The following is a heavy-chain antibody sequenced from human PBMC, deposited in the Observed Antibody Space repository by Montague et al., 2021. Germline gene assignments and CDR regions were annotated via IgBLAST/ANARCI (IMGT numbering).Heavy chain of an antibody. V-gene: IGHV4-59*08. Sequence: SETLSLTCTVTGGSISEFYWSWIRQSPEKGLAWTGYIYDSGTTNYNPSLKSRVTISADTSMNQFSLNLRSVTAADTAVYFCARRLGIRAPFDYWGQGTLVTVAS. CDR1: GGSISEFY. D-gene: IGHD7-27*01. J-gene: IGHJ4*02. CDR3: ARRLGIRAPFDY. CDR2: IYDSGTT.